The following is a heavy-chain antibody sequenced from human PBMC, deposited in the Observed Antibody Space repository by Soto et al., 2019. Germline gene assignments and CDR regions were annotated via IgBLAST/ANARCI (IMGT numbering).Heavy chain of an antibody. D-gene: IGHD2-15*01. CDR3: ARERKDVVVVAATPHYYWYYGMDV. Sequence: PSQTLSVTCSISGYSFSIKSAAWNWIRQAPSRVLECLVRTYYRSKWYNDYAVSVKSRITINPDTSKNQFSLQLNSVTPEDTAVYYCARERKDVVVVAATPHYYWYYGMDVWGQGTKVTVS. J-gene: IGHJ6*02. CDR1: GYSFSIKSAA. CDR2: TYYRSKWYN. V-gene: IGHV6-1*01.